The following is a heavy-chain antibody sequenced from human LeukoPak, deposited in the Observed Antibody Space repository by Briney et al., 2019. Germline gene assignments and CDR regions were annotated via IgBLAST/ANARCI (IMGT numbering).Heavy chain of an antibody. J-gene: IGHJ4*02. CDR2: IYYSGST. D-gene: IGHD3-10*01. V-gene: IGHV4-61*01. CDR1: GGSISSSSYY. Sequence: SETLSLTCTVSGGSISSSSYYWSWIRQPPGKGLEWIGYIYYSGSTNYNPSLKSRVTISVDTSKNQFSLKLSSVTAADTAVYYCARTGHYYGSGSTDNDYWGQGTLVTVSS. CDR3: ARTGHYYGSGSTDNDY.